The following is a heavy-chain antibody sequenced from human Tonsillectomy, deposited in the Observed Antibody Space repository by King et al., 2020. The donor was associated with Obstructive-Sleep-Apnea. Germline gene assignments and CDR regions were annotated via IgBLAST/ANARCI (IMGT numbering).Heavy chain of an antibody. CDR1: GGSISSGDYY. D-gene: IGHD3-22*01. Sequence: VQLQESGPGLVKPSQTLSLTCTVSGGSISSGDYYWSWIRQPPGKGLEWIGYIYYSGSTYSNPSLKSRVTISLDTSKNQFALKLSSVTAADTAVYYCASSRGDYYDSSGYLYFDYWGQGTLVTVSS. CDR3: ASSRGDYYDSSGYLYFDY. V-gene: IGHV4-30-4*01. J-gene: IGHJ4*02. CDR2: IYYSGST.